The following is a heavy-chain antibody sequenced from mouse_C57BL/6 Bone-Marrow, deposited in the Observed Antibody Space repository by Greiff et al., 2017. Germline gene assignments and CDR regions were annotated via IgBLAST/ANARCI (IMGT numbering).Heavy chain of an antibody. CDR1: GYTFTSYT. V-gene: IGHV1-55*01. J-gene: IGHJ2*01. Sequence: VQLQQSGAELARPGASVKMSCKASGYTFTSYTMHWVKQRPGQGLEWIGDIYPGSGSTNYNEKFKSKATLTVDTSSSTAYMQLSSLTSEDSAVYYCARSIDLYYFDYWGQGTTLTVSS. CDR2: IYPGSGST. CDR3: ARSIDLYYFDY.